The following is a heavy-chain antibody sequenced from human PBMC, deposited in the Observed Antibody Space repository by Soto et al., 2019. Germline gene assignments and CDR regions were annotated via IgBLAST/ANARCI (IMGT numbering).Heavy chain of an antibody. CDR1: GFTFSASA. Sequence: LSCAASGFTFSASAIYWVRQASGKGLEWVGRIRSRVDNYATAYAASVKGRFTISRDDSKNTAYLQMNSLKTEDTAVYYCATPMTTADFFDYWGQGTLVTVSS. V-gene: IGHV3-73*01. D-gene: IGHD4-17*01. CDR2: IRSRVDNYAT. J-gene: IGHJ4*02. CDR3: ATPMTTADFFDY.